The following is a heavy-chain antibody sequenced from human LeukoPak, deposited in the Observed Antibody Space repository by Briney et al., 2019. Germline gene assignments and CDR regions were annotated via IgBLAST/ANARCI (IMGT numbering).Heavy chain of an antibody. Sequence: GGSLRLSCAASGFTFSSYAMSWVRQAPGKGLEWVSAISGSGGSPYYADSVKGRFTISRDNSKNTLYLQMNSLRAEDTAVYYCAKGGRQWLFHDAFDIWGQGTMVTVSS. D-gene: IGHD6-19*01. V-gene: IGHV3-23*01. CDR2: ISGSGGSP. CDR3: AKGGRQWLFHDAFDI. CDR1: GFTFSSYA. J-gene: IGHJ3*02.